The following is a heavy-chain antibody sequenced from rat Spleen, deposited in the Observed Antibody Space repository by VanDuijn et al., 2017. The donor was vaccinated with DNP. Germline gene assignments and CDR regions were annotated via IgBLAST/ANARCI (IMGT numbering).Heavy chain of an antibody. J-gene: IGHJ3*01. CDR1: GFSFSDDY. D-gene: IGHD1-1*01. CDR3: ARPMDDYSGGFAY. V-gene: IGHV5-22*01. Sequence: EVQLVESGGGSVQPGRSLKLSCAASGFSFSDDYMAWVRQAPTKGLEWVAYIGYDGGSPIYRNSVKGRFTMSRDIARNTLYLEMNSLRSEDTATYYCARPMDDYSGGFAYWGQGTLVTVSS. CDR2: IGYDGGSP.